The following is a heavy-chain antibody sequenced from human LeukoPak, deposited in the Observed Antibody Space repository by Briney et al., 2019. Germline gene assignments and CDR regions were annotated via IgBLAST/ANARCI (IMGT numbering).Heavy chain of an antibody. J-gene: IGHJ4*02. CDR1: GFTFSSYG. Sequence: GGSLRLSCAASGFTFSSYGMSWVRQAPGKGLEWVSAISGSGGSTYYADSVKGRFTISRDNAKNTLYLQMNSLRAEDAAVYYCARGDYVWGSYRYGDYWGQGTLVTVSS. V-gene: IGHV3-23*01. CDR3: ARGDYVWGSYRYGDY. CDR2: ISGSGGST. D-gene: IGHD3-16*02.